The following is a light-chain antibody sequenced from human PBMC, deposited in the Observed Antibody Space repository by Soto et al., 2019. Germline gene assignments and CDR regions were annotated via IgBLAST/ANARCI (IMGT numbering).Light chain of an antibody. Sequence: QSALTQPASVSGSPGPSITISFTGTSSDVGAYNSVAWYQHKPGNAPKLMIYDVSKRPSGVSSRSSGSKSANTASLSSSGLQADDEADYYCSSYTSISALVFGTGTKVTVL. CDR1: SSDVGAYNS. V-gene: IGLV2-14*01. CDR2: DVS. J-gene: IGLJ1*01. CDR3: SSYTSISALV.